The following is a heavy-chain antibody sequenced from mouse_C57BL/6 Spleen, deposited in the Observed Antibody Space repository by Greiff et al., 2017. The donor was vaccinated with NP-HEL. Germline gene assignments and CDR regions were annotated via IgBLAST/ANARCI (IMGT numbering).Heavy chain of an antibody. V-gene: IGHV1-82*01. Sequence: VQLQQSGPELVKPGASVKISCKASGYAFSSSWMNWVKQRPGKGLEWIGRIYPGDGDTNYNGKFKGKATLTADKSSSTAYMQLSSLTSEDSAVYFCATYGYDGRFAYWGQGTLVTVSA. CDR3: ATYGYDGRFAY. CDR2: IYPGDGDT. CDR1: GYAFSSSW. D-gene: IGHD2-2*01. J-gene: IGHJ3*01.